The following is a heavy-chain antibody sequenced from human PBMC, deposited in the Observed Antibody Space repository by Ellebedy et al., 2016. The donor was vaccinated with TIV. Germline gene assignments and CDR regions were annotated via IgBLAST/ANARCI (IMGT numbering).Heavy chain of an antibody. V-gene: IGHV3-30*02. D-gene: IGHD1-26*01. CDR3: ATSTAYSRTWFRIDS. Sequence: GESLKIPCAASGFTFSSFGMHWVRQAPGKGLEWVSFIRYDETNKFYADSVKGRFTISRDNSKSTLYLQVNSLRAEDTAVYYCATSTAYSRTWFRIDSWGQGTLVTVSS. J-gene: IGHJ4*02. CDR1: GFTFSSFG. CDR2: IRYDETNK.